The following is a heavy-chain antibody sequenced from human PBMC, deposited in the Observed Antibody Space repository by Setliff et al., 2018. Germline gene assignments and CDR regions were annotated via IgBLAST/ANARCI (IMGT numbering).Heavy chain of an antibody. CDR2: IKSKTDGGTT. Sequence: PGGSLRLSCAASGFTFSNAWMSWVRQAPGKGLEWVGRIKSKTDGGTTDYAAPVKGRFTISRDDSKNTLYLQMNSLKTEDTAVYYCTTGIVVEPTEGYYYYMDVWGKGTTVTVSS. V-gene: IGHV3-15*01. CDR3: TTGIVVEPTEGYYYYMDV. CDR1: GFTFSNAW. D-gene: IGHD2-2*01. J-gene: IGHJ6*03.